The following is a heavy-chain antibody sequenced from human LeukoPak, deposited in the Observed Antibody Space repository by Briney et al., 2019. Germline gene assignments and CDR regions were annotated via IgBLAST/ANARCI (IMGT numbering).Heavy chain of an antibody. D-gene: IGHD2-15*01. Sequence: PGGSLRLSCAASGSTFSSYAMSWVRQAPGKGLEWVSAISGSGGSTYYADSVKGRFTISRDNSKNTLYLQMNSLRAEDTAVYYCAKARWSTYYFDYWGQGTLVTVSS. J-gene: IGHJ4*02. CDR3: AKARWSTYYFDY. V-gene: IGHV3-23*01. CDR2: ISGSGGST. CDR1: GSTFSSYA.